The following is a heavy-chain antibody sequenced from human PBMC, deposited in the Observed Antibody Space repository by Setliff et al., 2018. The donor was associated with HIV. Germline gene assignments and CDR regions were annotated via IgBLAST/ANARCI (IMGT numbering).Heavy chain of an antibody. Sequence: GGSLRLSCAASGFTFSSYEMNWVRQAPGKGLEWVSYISSSGSTIYYADSVKGRFTISRDNAKNSLYLQMDSLRAEDTAVYYCARDFDENHLLGLNCFDPRGQGTLVTVSS. D-gene: IGHD2-15*01. J-gene: IGHJ5*02. CDR3: ARDFDENHLLGLNCFDP. CDR2: ISSSGSTI. CDR1: GFTFSSYE. V-gene: IGHV3-48*03.